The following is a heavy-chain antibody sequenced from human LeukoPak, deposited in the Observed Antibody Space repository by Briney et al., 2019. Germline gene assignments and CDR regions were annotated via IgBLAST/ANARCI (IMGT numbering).Heavy chain of an antibody. CDR2: IYYSGST. CDR3: ARVEEARGAFDI. J-gene: IGHJ3*02. CDR1: GGSISSYY. V-gene: IGHV4-39*07. Sequence: TSETLSLTCTVSGGSISSYYWGWIRQPPGKGLEWIGSIYYSGSTYFNPSLKSRVTISVDTSKNQFSLKLSSVTAADTAVYYCARVEEARGAFDIWGQGTMVTVSS. D-gene: IGHD3-10*01.